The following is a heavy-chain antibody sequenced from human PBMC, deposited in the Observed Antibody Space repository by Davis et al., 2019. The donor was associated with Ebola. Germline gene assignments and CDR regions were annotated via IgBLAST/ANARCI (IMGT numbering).Heavy chain of an antibody. Sequence: SETLSLTCTVSGGSISSYYWSWIRQPPGKGLEWVGYIYYSGSTNYNPSLKSRVTISIDTSKNQFSLKLSSLTAADTAVYYCARESYSSGNYYTGYYYYGMDVWGQGTTVTVSS. J-gene: IGHJ6*02. CDR3: ARESYSSGNYYTGYYYYGMDV. D-gene: IGHD3-10*01. CDR2: IYYSGST. V-gene: IGHV4-59*01. CDR1: GGSISSYY.